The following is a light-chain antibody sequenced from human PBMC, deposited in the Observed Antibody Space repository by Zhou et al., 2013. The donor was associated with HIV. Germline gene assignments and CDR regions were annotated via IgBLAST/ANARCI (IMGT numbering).Light chain of an antibody. CDR3: QQFHTSSIT. CDR2: QAS. CDR1: QSISSW. J-gene: IGKJ5*01. Sequence: DIQMTQSPSTLSASVGDRVTITCRASQSISSWLAWYQQKPGKAPKFLIYQASSLESGVPSRFSGSGSGTEFTLTISRLEPEDFAVYYCQQFHTSSITFGQGTRLEIK. V-gene: IGKV1-5*03.